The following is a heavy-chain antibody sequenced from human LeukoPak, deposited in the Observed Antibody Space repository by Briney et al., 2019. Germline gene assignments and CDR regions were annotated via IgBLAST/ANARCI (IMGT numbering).Heavy chain of an antibody. CDR2: IKSKTDGGTT. J-gene: IGHJ1*01. CDR1: GFTFSNAW. V-gene: IGHV3-15*01. D-gene: IGHD3-16*01. Sequence: GGSLRLSCAASGFTFSNAWMSWVRQAPGKGLEWVGRIKSKTDGGTTDYAAPVKGRFTISRDDSKNTLYLQMNSLKTEDTAVYHCTTDAVSHYEPDVSQHWGQGTLVTVSS. CDR3: TTDAVSHYEPDVSQH.